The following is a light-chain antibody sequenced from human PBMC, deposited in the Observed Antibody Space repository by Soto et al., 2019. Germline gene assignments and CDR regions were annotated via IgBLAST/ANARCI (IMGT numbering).Light chain of an antibody. J-gene: IGKJ2*01. CDR2: AAC. CDR1: QSISSY. V-gene: IGKV1-39*01. CDR3: QQSYSTLMYT. Sequence: DIQMTQSPSSLSAYVGDRVTITCRASQSISSYLNWYQPKPGKAPKLLIYAACSLPSGVPSRFSGSAAGTDFTLPIRSLQPEDCATYYRQQSYSTLMYTFGQGTKLEIK.